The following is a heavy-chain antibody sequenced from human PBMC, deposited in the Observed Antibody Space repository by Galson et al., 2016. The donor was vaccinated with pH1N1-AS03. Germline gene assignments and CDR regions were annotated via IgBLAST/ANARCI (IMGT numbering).Heavy chain of an antibody. D-gene: IGHD2-2*01. CDR3: ARRGHCTGISCYDLDS. Sequence: QSGAEVKKPGESLMISCKGSGDSFNTYWIGWVRQMPGKGLEWMGIIYPGDSDTRYSPSLQGHVTISADASISTAYLQWSSLKASDTAIYYCARRGHCTGISCYDLDSWGQGTMVTVSS. V-gene: IGHV5-51*03. J-gene: IGHJ4*02. CDR1: GDSFNTYW. CDR2: IYPGDSDT.